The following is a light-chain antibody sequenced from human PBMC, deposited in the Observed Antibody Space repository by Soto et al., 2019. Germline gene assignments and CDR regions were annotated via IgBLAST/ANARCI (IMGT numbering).Light chain of an antibody. CDR1: QSISSN. CDR3: QQYNKGPVT. V-gene: IGKV3-15*01. CDR2: GAS. J-gene: IGKJ1*01. Sequence: EIVMTQSPATLSVSPGEGATLSCRASQSISSNVAWYQQKPGQAPRLLIYGASTRTTGIPARFSGSGSGTEFTLTISSLQSEDFAVYYCQQYNKGPVTFGQGTKVDIK.